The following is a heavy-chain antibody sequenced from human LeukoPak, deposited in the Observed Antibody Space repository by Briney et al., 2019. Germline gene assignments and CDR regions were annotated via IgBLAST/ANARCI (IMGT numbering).Heavy chain of an antibody. CDR1: GFTVSSNF. D-gene: IGHD3-10*01. CDR2: IYDGGTT. Sequence: GGSLRLSCAASGFTVSSNFMSWVRQAPGKGLEWVSSIYDGGTTHHADSVKGRFTISRDNSKNTLYLQMNSLRAEDTAVYYCAREMVRGVIFDYWGQGTLVTVSS. CDR3: AREMVRGVIFDY. V-gene: IGHV3-66*01. J-gene: IGHJ4*02.